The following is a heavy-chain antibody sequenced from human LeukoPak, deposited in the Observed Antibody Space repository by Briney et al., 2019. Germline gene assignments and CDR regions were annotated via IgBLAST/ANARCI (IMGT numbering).Heavy chain of an antibody. CDR3: GAGDSYYFDY. CDR1: GGSISSYY. D-gene: IGHD4-17*01. J-gene: IGHJ4*02. V-gene: IGHV4-59*12. Sequence: SETLSLTCTVSGGSISSYYWSWIRQPPGKRLEWIGYIYYSGSTNYNPSLKSRVTISVDTSKNQFSLKLSSVTAADTAVYYCGAGDSYYFDYWGQGTLVTVSS. CDR2: IYYSGST.